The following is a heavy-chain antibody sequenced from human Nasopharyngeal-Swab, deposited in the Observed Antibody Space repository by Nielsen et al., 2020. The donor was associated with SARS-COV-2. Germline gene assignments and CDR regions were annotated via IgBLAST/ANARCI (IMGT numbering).Heavy chain of an antibody. Sequence: GESLKISCAASGFTVSSNYMNWVRQAPGKGLEWVAVISYDGSNKYYADSVKGRFTISRDSSQNTLFLQMNSLRAEDTAVYYCAKEVDPRLWFGDLALDYWGQGTLVTVSS. D-gene: IGHD3-10*01. CDR3: AKEVDPRLWFGDLALDY. V-gene: IGHV3-30*18. J-gene: IGHJ4*02. CDR1: GFTVSSNY. CDR2: ISYDGSNK.